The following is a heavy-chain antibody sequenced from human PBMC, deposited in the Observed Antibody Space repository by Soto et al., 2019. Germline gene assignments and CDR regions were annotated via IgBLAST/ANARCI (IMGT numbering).Heavy chain of an antibody. CDR2: ISSSGTSA. J-gene: IGHJ4*02. CDR3: ARDRGAVTGQYFDY. V-gene: IGHV3-11*05. CDR1: GFTFSAYY. D-gene: IGHD6-19*01. Sequence: QVQLEESGGSLVKPGGSLRLSCAASGFTFSAYYMSWIRQAPGKGLEYISYISSSGTSANYADSVKGRFTISRDNAKNSLYLQMNSLRAEDTAVYYCARDRGAVTGQYFDYWGQGALVTVSS.